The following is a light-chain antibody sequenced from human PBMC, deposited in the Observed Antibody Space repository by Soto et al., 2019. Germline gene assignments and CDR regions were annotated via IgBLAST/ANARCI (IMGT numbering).Light chain of an antibody. V-gene: IGLV2-23*02. Sequence: QSALTQPASVSGSPGQSITISCTGTSSDVGTYNLVSWFQQYPVKAPKLMIFEVSKRSSGVSNRFSGSKSGNTASLTISGLQAEDEADYYCCSYAGGNTCVFGGGTKLTVL. CDR2: EVS. J-gene: IGLJ3*02. CDR1: SSDVGTYNL. CDR3: CSYAGGNTCV.